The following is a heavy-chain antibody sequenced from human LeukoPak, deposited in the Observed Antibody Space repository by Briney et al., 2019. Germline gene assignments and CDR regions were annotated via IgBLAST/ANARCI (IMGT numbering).Heavy chain of an antibody. V-gene: IGHV4-59*08. CDR2: FYYSGST. CDR1: DGSISSYY. J-gene: IGHJ6*02. CDR3: ARHLKRTYYDFWSGYEPNYYYYGMDV. Sequence: KPSPTLSLTCTVTDGSISSYYWSWIPQPPGKGLEWIWYFYYSGSTNYNPSLKSRVTISVDTSKNQLSLKLSSVTAADTAVYYCARHLKRTYYDFWSGYEPNYYYYGMDVWGQGTTVTVSS. D-gene: IGHD3-3*01.